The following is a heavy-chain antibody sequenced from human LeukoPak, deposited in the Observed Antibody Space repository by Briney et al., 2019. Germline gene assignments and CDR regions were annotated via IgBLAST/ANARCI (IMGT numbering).Heavy chain of an antibody. CDR1: GFTFSNYI. CDR3: ARAVLGYSWVYDY. D-gene: IGHD5-18*01. J-gene: IGHJ4*02. Sequence: PGGSLRLSCAASGFTFSNYIMTWVRQAPGRGLEWVSYISSGSGTMYYADSVKGRFTISRDNAKKSLYLQMNSLRDEDTAVYYCARAVLGYSWVYDYWGQGTLVTVSS. V-gene: IGHV3-48*02. CDR2: ISSGSGTM.